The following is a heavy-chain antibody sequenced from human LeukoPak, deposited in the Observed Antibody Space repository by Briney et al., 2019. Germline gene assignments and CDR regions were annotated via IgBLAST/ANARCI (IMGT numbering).Heavy chain of an antibody. CDR1: GGSISSYY. CDR3: ARTADSSSWYEPHYYYYYYMDV. D-gene: IGHD6-13*01. J-gene: IGHJ6*03. Sequence: PSETLSLTCTVSGGSISSYYWSWIRQPPGKGLEWIGYIYYSGSTNYNPSLKSRVTISVDTSKNQFSLKLSSVTAADTAVYYCARTADSSSWYEPHYYYYYYMDVWGKGTTVTVSS. V-gene: IGHV4-59*01. CDR2: IYYSGST.